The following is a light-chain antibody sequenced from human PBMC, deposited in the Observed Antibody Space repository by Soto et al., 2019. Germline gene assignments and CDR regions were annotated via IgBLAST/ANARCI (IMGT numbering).Light chain of an antibody. CDR3: QKYDNLPLT. Sequence: DIQMTQSPSSLSASVGDRVTITCQASQDISNYLNWYKQKPGKAPKLLIYDASNLETGVPSRFSGRGSRTDFTFTISSRQAEDIATYCCQKYDNLPLTFGGGTKVEFK. V-gene: IGKV1-33*01. J-gene: IGKJ4*01. CDR1: QDISNY. CDR2: DAS.